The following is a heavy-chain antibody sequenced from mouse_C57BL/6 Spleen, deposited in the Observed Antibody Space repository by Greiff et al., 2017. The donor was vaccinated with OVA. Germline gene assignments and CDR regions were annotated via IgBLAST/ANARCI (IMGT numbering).Heavy chain of an antibody. V-gene: IGHV1-59*01. Sequence: QVQLQQPGAELVRPGTSVKLSCKASGYTFTSYWMHWVKQRPGQGLEWIGVIDPSDSYTNYNQNFKGRGTLTVDTSSSTAYMQLSSLTSEDSAVYYCARRRGTYWYFDVWGTGTTVTVSS. D-gene: IGHD2-14*01. CDR1: GYTFTSYW. CDR3: ARRRGTYWYFDV. CDR2: IDPSDSYT. J-gene: IGHJ1*03.